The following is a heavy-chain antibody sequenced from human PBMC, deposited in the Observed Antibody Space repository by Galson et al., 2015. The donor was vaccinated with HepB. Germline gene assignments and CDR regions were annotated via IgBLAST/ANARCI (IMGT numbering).Heavy chain of an antibody. V-gene: IGHV3-30*03. CDR1: GFTFSSYG. Sequence: SLRLSCAASGFTFSSYGMHWVRQAPGKGLEWVAVISYDGSNKYYADSVKGRFTISRDNSKNTLYLQMNSLRAEDTAVYYCARDVGRDIVATTNDYWGQGTLVTVSS. CDR3: ARDVGRDIVATTNDY. J-gene: IGHJ4*02. CDR2: ISYDGSNK. D-gene: IGHD5-12*01.